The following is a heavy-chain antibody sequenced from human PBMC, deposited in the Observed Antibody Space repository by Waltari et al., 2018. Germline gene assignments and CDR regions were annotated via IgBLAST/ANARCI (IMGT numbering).Heavy chain of an antibody. V-gene: IGHV4-61*02. CDR3: ASMAPVVHYGMDV. D-gene: IGHD2-2*01. Sequence: QVQLQESGPGLVKPSQTLSLTCTVSGGSISSGSYYWSWIRQPARKGLEWIGRIYTSGSTNYNPSLKSRVTISVDTSKNQFSLKLSSVTAADTAVYYCASMAPVVHYGMDVWGQGTTVTVS. CDR1: GGSISSGSYY. J-gene: IGHJ6*02. CDR2: IYTSGST.